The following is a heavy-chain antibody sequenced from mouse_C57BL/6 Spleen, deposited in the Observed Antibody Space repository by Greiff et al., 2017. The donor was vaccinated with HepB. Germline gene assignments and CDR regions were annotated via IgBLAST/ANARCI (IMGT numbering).Heavy chain of an antibody. CDR3: VRDDGEIWFAY. J-gene: IGHJ3*01. D-gene: IGHD2-12*01. CDR2: IRSKSNNYAT. CDR1: GFSFNTYA. V-gene: IGHV10-1*01. Sequence: EVQRVESGGGLVQPKGSLKLSCAASGFSFNTYAMNWVRQAPGKGLEWVARIRSKSNNYATYYADSVKDRFTISRDDSESMLYLQMNNLKTEDTAMYYCVRDDGEIWFAYWGQGTLVTVSA.